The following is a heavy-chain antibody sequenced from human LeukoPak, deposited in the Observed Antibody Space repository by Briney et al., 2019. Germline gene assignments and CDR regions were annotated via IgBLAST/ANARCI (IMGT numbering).Heavy chain of an antibody. D-gene: IGHD2-15*01. V-gene: IGHV4-39*01. CDR3: ARGYCSGGSCYEVDY. J-gene: IGHJ4*02. CDR2: IYYSGST. CDR1: SESISSSSYY. Sequence: SETLSLTCTVSSESISSSSYYWGWIRQPPGKGLEWIGSIYYSGSTYYNPSLKSRVTISVDTSKNQFSLKLSSVTAADTAVYYCARGYCSGGSCYEVDYWGQGTLVTVSS.